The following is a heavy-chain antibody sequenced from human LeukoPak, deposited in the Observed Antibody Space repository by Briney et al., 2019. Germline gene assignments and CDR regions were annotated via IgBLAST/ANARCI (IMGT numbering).Heavy chain of an antibody. CDR1: GFTFSSYG. V-gene: IGHV3-30*18. J-gene: IGHJ4*02. CDR2: ISHDGSDK. CDR3: AKERYSSLYFDY. D-gene: IGHD6-13*01. Sequence: PGGSLRLSCAASGFTFSSYGMHWVRQAPGKGLEWVAAISHDGSDKYYADSVKGRFTISRDNSKNTLYLQMNSLRAEDTAVYYCAKERYSSLYFDYWGQGTLVTVSS.